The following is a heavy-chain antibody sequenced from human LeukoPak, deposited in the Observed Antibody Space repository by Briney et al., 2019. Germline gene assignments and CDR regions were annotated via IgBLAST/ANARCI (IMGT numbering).Heavy chain of an antibody. CDR2: ISGRGGST. V-gene: IGHV3-23*01. J-gene: IGHJ3*02. CDR3: AKVIFGVVISAFDI. CDR1: GFTFSSYA. Sequence: GGSLRLSCAASGFTFSSYAMSWVRQAPGKGLEWVSAISGRGGSTYYADSVKGRFTISRENSKNTLYLQMNSLRAEDTAVYYCAKVIFGVVISAFDIWGQGTMVTVSS. D-gene: IGHD3-3*01.